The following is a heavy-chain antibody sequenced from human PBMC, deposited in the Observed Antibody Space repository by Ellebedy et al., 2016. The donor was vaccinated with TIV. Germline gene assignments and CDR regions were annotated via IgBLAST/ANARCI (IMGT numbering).Heavy chain of an antibody. Sequence: ASVKVSCKASGYTFTSYDLNWVRQATGQGLEWMGWMNPNSGNTGYAQKFRDRVTITRNTSISTAYMELSSLRSEDTAVYYCARVNPYTTLVRSGAMDVWGQGTTVTVSS. CDR1: GYTFTSYD. V-gene: IGHV1-8*03. CDR3: ARVNPYTTLVRSGAMDV. J-gene: IGHJ6*02. CDR2: MNPNSGNT. D-gene: IGHD5-18*01.